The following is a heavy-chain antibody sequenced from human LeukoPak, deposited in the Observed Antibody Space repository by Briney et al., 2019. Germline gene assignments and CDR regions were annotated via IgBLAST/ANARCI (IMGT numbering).Heavy chain of an antibody. CDR2: IYSDGRI. J-gene: IGHJ4*02. CDR3: GRDFLRSIGSY. V-gene: IGHV3-53*01. D-gene: IGHD3-22*01. Sequence: GGSLRLSCAASGFSVSSNYMSWVRQAPGKGLEWASVIYSDGRIYYADSVKGRFTISRDNSRNTLYLQMNSLRAEDTAVYYCGRDFLRSIGSYWGQGTLVTVSS. CDR1: GFSVSSNY.